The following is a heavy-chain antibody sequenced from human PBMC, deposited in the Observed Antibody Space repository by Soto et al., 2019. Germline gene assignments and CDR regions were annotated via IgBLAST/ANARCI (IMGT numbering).Heavy chain of an antibody. CDR1: GYKFTSYG. J-gene: IGHJ4*02. Sequence: QIQLVQSGAEVKKPGASVKVSCKVSGYKFTSYGINWVRQAPGQGLEWMGWVTAYNDNVKYAEKYQGRVTMTADTATTTAYMELRDLRPDDTAVFYCARYDFWSGYSQDCWGQGTLVNVAS. CDR2: VTAYNDNV. V-gene: IGHV1-18*01. D-gene: IGHD3-3*01. CDR3: ARYDFWSGYSQDC.